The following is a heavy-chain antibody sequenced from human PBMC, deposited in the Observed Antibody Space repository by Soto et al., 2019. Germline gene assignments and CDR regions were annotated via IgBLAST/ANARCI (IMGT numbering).Heavy chain of an antibody. D-gene: IGHD2-2*01. Sequence: QVQLVQSGAEVKKPGSSVKVSCKASGGTFGSYAISWVRQAPGQGLEWMGGIIPITATANYAQKFQGRVTITADESTTTASMQLSSLRSEDTAVYYCARSQSSSTSLEINYYYYYGTAVWGPGTTVTVSS. J-gene: IGHJ6*02. CDR1: GGTFGSYA. CDR3: ARSQSSSTSLEINYYYYYGTAV. V-gene: IGHV1-69*01. CDR2: IIPITATA.